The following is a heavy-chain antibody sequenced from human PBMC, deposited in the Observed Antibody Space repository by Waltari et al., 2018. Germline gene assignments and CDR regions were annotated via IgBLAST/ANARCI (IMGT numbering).Heavy chain of an antibody. V-gene: IGHV1-8*01. D-gene: IGHD5-12*01. CDR3: ARGVAQGVDY. CDR2: SPANAGET. CDR1: GYAFTSLD. J-gene: IGHJ4*02. Sequence: QVQLVQSGAEVRKPGASVKVSCKASGYAFTSLDINWVRQATGQGFEWMGCSPANAGETGSALKFRGRLSMPADTSTDTFYMELTRLQVEDTAVYYCARGVAQGVDYWGQGTLVTVSS.